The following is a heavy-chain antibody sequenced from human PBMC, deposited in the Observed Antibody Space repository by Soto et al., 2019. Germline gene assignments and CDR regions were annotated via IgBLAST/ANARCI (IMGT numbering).Heavy chain of an antibody. CDR2: ISDNGGTT. V-gene: IGHV3-23*01. CDR1: EFTFSNYA. Sequence: PGGSLRLSCEASEFTFSNYAMSWVRQAPGKGLEWVSSISDNGGTTYYADSVKGRFTISRDNAKNSLYLQMNSLRAEDTAVYYCARDSTIFGVVTAFDPWGQGTLVTVSS. D-gene: IGHD3-3*01. CDR3: ARDSTIFGVVTAFDP. J-gene: IGHJ5*02.